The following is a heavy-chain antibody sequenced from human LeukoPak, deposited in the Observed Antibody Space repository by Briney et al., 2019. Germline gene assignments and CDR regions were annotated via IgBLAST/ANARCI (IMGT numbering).Heavy chain of an antibody. J-gene: IGHJ4*02. Sequence: SETLSLTCAVYGGSFSGYYWSWIRRPPGKGLEWIGEINHSGSTNYNPSLKSRVTISVDTSKNQFSLKLSSVTAADTAVYYCARGQGSQIVATIRVFDYWGQGTLVTVSS. D-gene: IGHD5-12*01. V-gene: IGHV4-34*01. CDR1: GGSFSGYY. CDR3: ARGQGSQIVATIRVFDY. CDR2: INHSGST.